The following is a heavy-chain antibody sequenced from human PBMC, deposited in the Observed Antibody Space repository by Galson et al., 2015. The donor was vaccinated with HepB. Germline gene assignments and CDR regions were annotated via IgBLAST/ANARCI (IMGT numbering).Heavy chain of an antibody. Sequence: CAISGDSVSSNSAAWNWIRQSPSRGLEWLGRTYYRSKWYNDYAVSVKSRITINPDTSKNQFSLQLNSVTPEDAAVYYCARDPGSGWYEFSYYYYGMDVWGQGTTVTVSS. CDR2: TYYRSKWYN. CDR3: ARDPGSGWYEFSYYYYGMDV. V-gene: IGHV6-1*01. D-gene: IGHD6-19*01. CDR1: GDSVSSNSAA. J-gene: IGHJ6*02.